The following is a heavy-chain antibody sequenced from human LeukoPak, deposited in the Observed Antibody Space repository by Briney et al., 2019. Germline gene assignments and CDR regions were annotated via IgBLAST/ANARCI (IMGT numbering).Heavy chain of an antibody. J-gene: IGHJ6*03. Sequence: GGSLRLFWAASGFTFRNYLMHWVRQAPGAGVVWVSRINSDGSSTGYADSVKGRFTISRDNAKNTLYLQMNSLRAEDTAVYYCARVSSGSYFGYYYYYMDVWGKGTTVTVSS. CDR3: ARVSSGSYFGYYYYYMDV. V-gene: IGHV3-74*01. D-gene: IGHD1-26*01. CDR1: GFTFRNYL. CDR2: INSDGSST.